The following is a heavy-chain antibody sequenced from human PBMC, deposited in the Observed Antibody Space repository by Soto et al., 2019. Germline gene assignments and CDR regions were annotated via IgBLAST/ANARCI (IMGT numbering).Heavy chain of an antibody. Sequence: GGSLRLSCAASGFTFSSYGMHWVRQAPGKGLEWVAVIWYDGSNKYYADSVKGRFTISRDNSKNTLYLQMNSLRAEDTAVYYCARDCYGSGKGWDYYYGMDVWGQGTTVTVSS. CDR3: ARDCYGSGKGWDYYYGMDV. J-gene: IGHJ6*02. V-gene: IGHV3-33*01. D-gene: IGHD3-10*01. CDR1: GFTFSSYG. CDR2: IWYDGSNK.